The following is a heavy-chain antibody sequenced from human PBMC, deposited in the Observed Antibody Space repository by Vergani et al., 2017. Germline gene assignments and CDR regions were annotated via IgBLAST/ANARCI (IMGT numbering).Heavy chain of an antibody. J-gene: IGHJ5*02. D-gene: IGHD4-17*01. V-gene: IGHV4-34*01. CDR2: INHSGST. CDR3: ARGVYDYGDYRPNRFAGCWFDP. CDR1: GGSFSGYY. Sequence: QVQLQQWGAGLLKPSETLSLTCAVYGGSFSGYYWSWIRQPPGKGLEWIGEINHSGSTNYNPSLKSRVTISVDTSKNQFSLELSSVTAADTAVYYCARGVYDYGDYRPNRFAGCWFDPWGQGTLVTVSS.